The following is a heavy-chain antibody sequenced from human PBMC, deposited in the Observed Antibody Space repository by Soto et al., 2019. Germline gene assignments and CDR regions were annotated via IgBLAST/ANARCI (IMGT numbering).Heavy chain of an antibody. D-gene: IGHD3-9*01. Sequence: GGSLRLSSATSGVPFSNYVMHWIRQAPGKGLEWVAYICHSRSYKYYADSVKGRFTISRDNAKNSLYLQMNSLRAEDSAVYYCARPSSFFDSYYFAYWGQGTPVTVSS. CDR2: ICHSRSYK. V-gene: IGHV3-33*01. CDR3: ARPSSFFDSYYFAY. CDR1: GVPFSNYV. J-gene: IGHJ4*02.